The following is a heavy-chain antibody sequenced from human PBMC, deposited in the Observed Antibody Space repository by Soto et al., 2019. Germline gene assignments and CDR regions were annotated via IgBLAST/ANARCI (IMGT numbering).Heavy chain of an antibody. V-gene: IGHV3-23*01. CDR1: GFTFSSYA. CDR3: XXXXXXXXXSDX. Sequence: EVQLLESGGGLVQPGGSLRLSCAASGFTFSSYAMSWVRQAPGKGLEWVSGFSGSGGNTYYADSVKGRFTISRDNSKXTLYXQXXXXXAXXXAXXXXXXXXXXXXXSDXWGQGTLVTVSS. J-gene: IGHJ4*02. CDR2: FSGSGGNT.